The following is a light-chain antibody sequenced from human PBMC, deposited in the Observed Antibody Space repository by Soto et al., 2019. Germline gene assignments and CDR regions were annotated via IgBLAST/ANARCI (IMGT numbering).Light chain of an antibody. Sequence: QSALTQPPSVSGAPGQRVTISCTGSSSNIGPSFDVHWYQQLPGTTPKLLIYGNDNRPSGVPDRFSGSKSGTSASLAITGLQAEDEADYYCQSYDSSLSAVVFGGGTKVTVL. CDR3: QSYDSSLSAVV. J-gene: IGLJ2*01. CDR1: SSNIGPSFD. CDR2: GND. V-gene: IGLV1-40*01.